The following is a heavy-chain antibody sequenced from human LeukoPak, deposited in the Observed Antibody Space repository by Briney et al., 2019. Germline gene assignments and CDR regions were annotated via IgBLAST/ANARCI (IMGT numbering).Heavy chain of an antibody. CDR1: GYTFTDYY. CDR2: INPNSGGT. D-gene: IGHD1-26*01. CDR3: ATLGLNIVGSTTDFDY. V-gene: IGHV1-2*02. Sequence: ASVKVSRKASGYTFTDYYIHWVRQAPGQGLEWMAWINPNSGGTSFAQKFRDRVTVTRDTSISTAYMELSRLTSDGTAVYYCATLGLNIVGSTTDFDYWGQGTLVTVSS. J-gene: IGHJ4*02.